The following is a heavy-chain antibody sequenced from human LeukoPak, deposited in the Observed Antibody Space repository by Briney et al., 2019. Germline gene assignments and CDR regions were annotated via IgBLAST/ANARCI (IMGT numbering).Heavy chain of an antibody. J-gene: IGHJ4*02. CDR2: IIPIFGIA. CDR1: GGTFSSYA. CDR3: ASMEMATITIDY. D-gene: IGHD5-24*01. V-gene: IGHV1-69*04. Sequence: SVKVSCKASGGTFSSYAISWVRQAPGQGLEWMGRIIPIFGIANYAQKFQGRVTITADKSTSTAYMELSSLRSEDTAVYYCASMEMATITIDYWGQGTLATVSS.